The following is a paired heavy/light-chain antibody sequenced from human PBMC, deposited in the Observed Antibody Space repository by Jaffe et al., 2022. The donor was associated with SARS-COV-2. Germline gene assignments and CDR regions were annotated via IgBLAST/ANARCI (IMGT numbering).Light chain of an antibody. CDR2: KTS. CDR3: QQYQTYSRT. CDR1: QSIDLW. Sequence: DIQMTQSPSTLSASIGDTVTFTCRASQSIDLWLAWYQQKPGKAPKLLIYKTSILDSGVPSRFSGSGSGTDFTLTISGLQTDDFATYYCQQYQTYSRTFGQGTNVDVK. V-gene: IGKV1-5*03. J-gene: IGKJ1*01.
Heavy chain of an antibody. CDR1: GFTFGSFD. J-gene: IGHJ6*03. D-gene: IGHD2-15*01. CDR3: VRDQGYCVGSTCPGAHYMDD. CDR2: ISETGYDT. V-gene: IGHV3-23*04. Sequence: EVQLVESGGGLVQPGGSLRLSCEASGFTFGSFDMSWVRQAPGKGPQWVSSISETGYDTHYEDSVKGRFAISRDTAKRTLYLEMNNLRAEDTAIYYCVRDQGYCVGSTCPGAHYMDDWGRGTMVTVSS.